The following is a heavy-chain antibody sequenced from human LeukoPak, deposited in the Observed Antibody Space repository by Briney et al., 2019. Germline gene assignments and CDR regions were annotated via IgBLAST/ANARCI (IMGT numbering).Heavy chain of an antibody. CDR2: IYYSGST. D-gene: IGHD6-13*01. J-gene: IGHJ5*02. CDR1: GGSISSGGYY. Sequence: SETLSLTCTVSGGSISSGGYYWSWIRQHPGKGLVWIGYIYYSGSTYYNPSLKSRVTTSVDTSKNQFSLKLSSVTAADTAVYYCARDSSSYNWFDPWGQGTLSPSPQ. V-gene: IGHV4-31*03. CDR3: ARDSSSYNWFDP.